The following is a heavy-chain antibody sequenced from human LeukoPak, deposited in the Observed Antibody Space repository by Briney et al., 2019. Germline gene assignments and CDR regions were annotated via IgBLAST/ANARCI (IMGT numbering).Heavy chain of an antibody. D-gene: IGHD4-11*01. CDR3: ARITKYSNYVGYYFDY. V-gene: IGHV1-69*01. CDR2: IIPIFGTA. Sequence: SVKVSCKASGGTFSSYAISWVRQAPGQGLEWMGGIIPIFGTANYAQKFQGRVTITADESTSTAYMELSSLSSEDTAVYYCARITKYSNYVGYYFDYWGQGTLVTVSS. J-gene: IGHJ4*02. CDR1: GGTFSSYA.